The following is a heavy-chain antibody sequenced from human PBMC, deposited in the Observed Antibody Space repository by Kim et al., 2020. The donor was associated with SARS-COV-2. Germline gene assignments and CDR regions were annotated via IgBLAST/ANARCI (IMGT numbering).Heavy chain of an antibody. D-gene: IGHD1-26*01. V-gene: IGHV1-3*01. Sequence: ASVKVSCKASGYTFTSYAMHWVRQAPGQRLEWMGWINAGNGNTKYSQKFQGRVTITRDTSASTAYMELSSLRSEDTAVYYCARAGGWYSGSYLSPSWGMDVWGQGTTVTVSS. J-gene: IGHJ6*02. CDR2: INAGNGNT. CDR1: GYTFTSYA. CDR3: ARAGGWYSGSYLSPSWGMDV.